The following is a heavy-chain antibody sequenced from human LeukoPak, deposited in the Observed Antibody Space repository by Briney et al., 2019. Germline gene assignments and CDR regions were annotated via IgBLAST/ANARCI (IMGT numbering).Heavy chain of an antibody. D-gene: IGHD3-22*01. CDR2: IKQDGSEI. CDR3: ARDLNYYDSSGYYY. Sequence: GGSLRLSCVASGFSLSDYWMSWVRQAPGKGLEWVANIKQDGSEIYYVGSGKGRFTISRDNAKSSLYLQMNGLRAEDTAVYYCARDLNYYDSSGYYYWGQGTLVTVSS. J-gene: IGHJ4*02. CDR1: GFSLSDYW. V-gene: IGHV3-7*01.